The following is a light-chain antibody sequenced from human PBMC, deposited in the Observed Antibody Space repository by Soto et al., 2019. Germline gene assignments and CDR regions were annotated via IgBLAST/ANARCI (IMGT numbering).Light chain of an antibody. J-gene: IGLJ1*01. CDR3: CSYAGSSTPYV. V-gene: IGLV2-23*01. CDR2: EGS. CDR1: SSDVGSYNL. Sequence: QSALTQPASVSGSPGQSITISCIGTSSDVGSYNLVSWYQQHPGKAPKVLIYEGSKRPSGVSNRFSGSKSGNTASLTISGLQAEDEADYYCCSYAGSSTPYVFGTGTKLTVL.